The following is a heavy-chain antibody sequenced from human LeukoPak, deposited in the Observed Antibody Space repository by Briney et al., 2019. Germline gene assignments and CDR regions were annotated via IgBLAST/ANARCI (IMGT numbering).Heavy chain of an antibody. J-gene: IGHJ4*02. CDR3: ARQWDHYGSGSYYKEGQAEFDY. CDR2: IYPGDSDT. CDR1: GYSFTSYW. D-gene: IGHD3-10*01. Sequence: GESLKISCKGSGYSFTSYWIGWVRQMPGKGLEWMGIIYPGDSDTRYSPSFQGQVTISADKSISTAYLQWSSLKASDTAMYYCARQWDHYGSGSYYKEGQAEFDYWGQGTLVTVSS. V-gene: IGHV5-51*01.